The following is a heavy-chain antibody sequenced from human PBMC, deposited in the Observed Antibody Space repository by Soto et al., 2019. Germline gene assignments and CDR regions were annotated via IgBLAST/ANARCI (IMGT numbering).Heavy chain of an antibody. CDR3: ARESSRSEFDY. CDR1: GGSIYSYY. V-gene: IGHV4-4*07. Sequence: QVQLQESGPGLVKPSETLSLTCTVSGGSIYSYYWSWIRQPAGKGLVWIGRVDTSGSASYNPSLRSRATMSLHTSKKQFSLKLNSVTAADTAVYYCARESSRSEFDYWGQGTLVTVSS. CDR2: VDTSGSA. J-gene: IGHJ4*02.